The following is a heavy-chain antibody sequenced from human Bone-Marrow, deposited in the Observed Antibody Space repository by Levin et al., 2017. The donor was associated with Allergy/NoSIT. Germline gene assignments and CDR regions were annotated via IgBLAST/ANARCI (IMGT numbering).Heavy chain of an antibody. V-gene: IGHV1-2*02. CDR2: INPNSGGT. CDR3: VRGLGPFDY. D-gene: IGHD3-10*01. J-gene: IGHJ4*02. Sequence: GESLKISCKASGYTFTGYYMHWVRQAPGQGLEWMGWINPNSGGTNYAQKFQGRVTMTRDTSISTAYMELSRLRSDDTAVYYCVRGLGPFDYWGQGTLVTVSS. CDR1: GYTFTGYY.